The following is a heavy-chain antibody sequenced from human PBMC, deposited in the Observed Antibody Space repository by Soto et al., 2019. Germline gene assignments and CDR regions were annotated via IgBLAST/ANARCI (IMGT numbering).Heavy chain of an antibody. CDR1: GGTFSSYA. J-gene: IGHJ5*02. D-gene: IGHD2-2*01. Sequence: QVQLVQSGAEVKKPGSSVKVSCKASGGTFSSYAISWVRQAPGQGLEWMGGIIPIFGTANYAQKFQGRVTIPADDATSXXYXEXXSLRSDDTAVYYCAREQGGQYCISTSCSEVGWFDPWGQGTLVTVSS. V-gene: IGHV1-69*12. CDR3: AREQGGQYCISTSCSEVGWFDP. CDR2: IIPIFGTA.